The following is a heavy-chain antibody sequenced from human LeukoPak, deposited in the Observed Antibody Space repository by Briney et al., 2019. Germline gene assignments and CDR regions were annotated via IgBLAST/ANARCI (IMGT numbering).Heavy chain of an antibody. V-gene: IGHV3-23*01. D-gene: IGHD6-19*01. CDR2: ISGSGSST. Sequence: SCKASGYTFTSYGISWVRQAPGKGLEWVSGISGSGSSTYYADSVKGRFTISRDNSKNTLDLQMNSLRAEDTAIYYCANTAFHSSTFDHWGQGTLVTVSS. J-gene: IGHJ4*02. CDR1: GYTFTSYG. CDR3: ANTAFHSSTFDH.